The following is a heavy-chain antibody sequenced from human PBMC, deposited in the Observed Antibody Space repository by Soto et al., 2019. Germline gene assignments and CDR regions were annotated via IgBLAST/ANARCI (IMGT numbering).Heavy chain of an antibody. V-gene: IGHV2-70*11. Sequence: TLSLTCTVSGGSISSGGYYWSWIRQPPGKALEWLARIDWDDDKYYSTSLKTRLTISKDTSKNQVVLTMTNMDPVDTATYYCARSTYYDDSSGYGFYYFDYWGQGTLVTVSS. D-gene: IGHD3-22*01. CDR1: GGSISSGGYY. CDR2: IDWDDDK. J-gene: IGHJ4*02. CDR3: ARSTYYDDSSGYGFYYFDY.